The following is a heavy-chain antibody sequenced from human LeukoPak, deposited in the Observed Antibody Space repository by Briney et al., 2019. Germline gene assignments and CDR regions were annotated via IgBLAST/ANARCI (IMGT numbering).Heavy chain of an antibody. V-gene: IGHV3-53*01. D-gene: IGHD3-10*01. J-gene: IGHJ4*02. CDR3: ARASPGESYYFDY. Sequence: GGSLRPSCTASGFTVSSNYMSWVRQAPGKGLEWVSVIYSGGSTYYADSVKGRFTISRDNSKNTLYLQMNSLRAEDTAVYYCARASPGESYYFDYWGQGTLVTVSS. CDR1: GFTVSSNY. CDR2: IYSGGST.